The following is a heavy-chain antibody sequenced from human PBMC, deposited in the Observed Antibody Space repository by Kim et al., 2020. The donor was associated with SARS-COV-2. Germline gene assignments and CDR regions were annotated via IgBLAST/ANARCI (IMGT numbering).Heavy chain of an antibody. D-gene: IGHD3-16*01. CDR1: GLTFSSYW. Sequence: GGSLRLSCAVSGLTFSSYWMSWVRQSPGKGLEWVANINQDGSEKYYVDSVKGRFTISRDNAKNSVYLQMNSLRAEDTAVYYCARVFHGVFDRWGQGTVVT. V-gene: IGHV3-7*01. J-gene: IGHJ4*02. CDR3: ARVFHGVFDR. CDR2: INQDGSEK.